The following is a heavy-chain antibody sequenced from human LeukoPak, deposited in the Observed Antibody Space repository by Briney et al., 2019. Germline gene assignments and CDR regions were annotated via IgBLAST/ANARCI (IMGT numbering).Heavy chain of an antibody. Sequence: PSQTLSLTCAISGDSVSSISVAWNWIRQSPSRGLEWLGRTYYRSKWYYEYAVSVKSRINISPDTFKNQFSLQLTSVTPEDTAVYYCSSARSEYHYGMDVWGQGTTVTVSS. V-gene: IGHV6-1*01. CDR1: GDSVSSISVA. J-gene: IGHJ6*02. CDR3: SSARSEYHYGMDV. CDR2: TYYRSKWYY.